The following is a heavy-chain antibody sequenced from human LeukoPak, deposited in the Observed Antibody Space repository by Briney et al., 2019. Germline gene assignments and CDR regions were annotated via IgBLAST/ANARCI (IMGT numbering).Heavy chain of an antibody. CDR1: GGSISSSSYY. V-gene: IGHV4-39*07. D-gene: IGHD3-22*01. Sequence: SETLSLTCTVSGGSISSSSYYWGWIRQPPGKGLEWIGSIYYSGSTYYNPSLKSRVTISVDTSKNQFSLKLSSVTAADTAVYYCARDTYYYDSSGFDWGQGTLVTVSS. CDR2: IYYSGST. J-gene: IGHJ4*02. CDR3: ARDTYYYDSSGFD.